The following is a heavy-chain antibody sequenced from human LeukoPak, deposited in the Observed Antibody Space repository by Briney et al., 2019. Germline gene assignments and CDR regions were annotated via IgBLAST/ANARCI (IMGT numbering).Heavy chain of an antibody. Sequence: PGGSLRLSCAASGFSVSVNYMSWVRQAPGKGLEWLSYISSSETIYYADSVKGRFTISRDNAKKSVYLQMNNLRAEDTATYYCVRVRDWFDPWGQGTLVTVSS. CDR2: ISSSETI. J-gene: IGHJ5*02. CDR1: GFSVSVNY. CDR3: VRVRDWFDP. V-gene: IGHV3-11*01.